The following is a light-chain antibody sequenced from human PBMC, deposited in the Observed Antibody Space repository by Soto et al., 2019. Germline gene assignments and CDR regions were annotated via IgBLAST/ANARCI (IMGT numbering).Light chain of an antibody. J-gene: IGKJ1*01. CDR3: QQYDSSPRT. V-gene: IGKV3-20*01. CDR2: GAS. Sequence: EVVMTQSPATLSVSPGERATLSCRASQSISNNLAWYQQKPGQAPRLLIHGASTRAIGIPDRFSGSGSGADFILTISGLEPEDFAVYYCQQYDSSPRTFGQGTKVDIK. CDR1: QSISNN.